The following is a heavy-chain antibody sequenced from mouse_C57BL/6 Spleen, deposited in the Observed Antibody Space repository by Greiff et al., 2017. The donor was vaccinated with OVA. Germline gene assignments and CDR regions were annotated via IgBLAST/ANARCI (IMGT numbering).Heavy chain of an antibody. CDR2: IWSGGST. J-gene: IGHJ4*01. CDR1: GFSLTSYG. Sequence: QVQLQQSGPGLVQPSQSLSITCTVSGFSLTSYGVHWVRQSPGKGLEWLGVIWSGGSTDYNAAFISRLSISKDNSKSQVFFKMNSLQAEDTAIYYCARGDLHYAMDYWGQGTSVTVSS. CDR3: ARGDLHYAMDY. V-gene: IGHV2-2*01.